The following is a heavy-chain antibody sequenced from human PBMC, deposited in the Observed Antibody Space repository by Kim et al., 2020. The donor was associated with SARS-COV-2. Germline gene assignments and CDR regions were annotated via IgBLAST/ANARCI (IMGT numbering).Heavy chain of an antibody. J-gene: IGHJ4*02. V-gene: IGHV4-39*07. CDR2: IYYSGST. CDR3: ARDYYDSSGYYYADY. CDR1: GGSISSSSFY. D-gene: IGHD3-22*01. Sequence: SETLSLTCTVSGGSISSSSFYWGWIRQPPGKGLEWIGTIYYSGSTYYNPSLKSRVTISVDTSKNQFSLRLSSVTAADTAVYYCARDYYDSSGYYYADYWGQGTLVTVSS.